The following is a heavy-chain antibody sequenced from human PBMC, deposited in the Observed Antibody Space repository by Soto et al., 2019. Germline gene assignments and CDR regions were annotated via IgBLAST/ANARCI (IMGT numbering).Heavy chain of an antibody. Sequence: GGSLRLSCAASGFTVSSNYMSWVRQAPGKGLEWVSVIYSGGSTYYADSVKGRFTISRDNSKNTLYLQMNSLRAEDTAVYYCARDPIAAASNWFDPWGQGTLVTVSS. CDR2: IYSGGST. CDR1: GFTVSSNY. CDR3: ARDPIAAASNWFDP. D-gene: IGHD6-13*01. V-gene: IGHV3-66*01. J-gene: IGHJ5*02.